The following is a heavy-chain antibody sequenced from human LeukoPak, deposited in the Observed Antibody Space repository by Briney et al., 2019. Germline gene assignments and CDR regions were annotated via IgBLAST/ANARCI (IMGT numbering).Heavy chain of an antibody. J-gene: IGHJ6*03. Sequence: SETLSLTCAVYGGSFSGYYWSWIRQPPGKGLGWIGEINHSGSTNYNPSLKSRVTISVDTSKNQFCLRLSSVSAADTAVYYCARIGGYSYGYGRYYYYYMDVWGKGTTVTVSS. V-gene: IGHV4-34*01. CDR1: GGSFSGYY. CDR3: ARIGGYSYGYGRYYYYYMDV. D-gene: IGHD5-18*01. CDR2: INHSGST.